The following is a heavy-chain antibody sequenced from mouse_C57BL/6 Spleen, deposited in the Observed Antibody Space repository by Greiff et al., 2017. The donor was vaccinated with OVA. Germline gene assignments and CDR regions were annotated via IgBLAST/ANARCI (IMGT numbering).Heavy chain of an antibody. V-gene: IGHV1-85*01. D-gene: IGHD3-3*01. Sequence: QVHVKQSGPELVKPGASVKLSCKASGYTFTSYDINWVKQRPGQGLEWIGWIYPRDGSTKYNEKFKGKATLTVDTSSSTAYMELHSLTSEDSAVYFCASQGDSFLWGQGTTLTVSS. CDR1: GYTFTSYD. CDR3: ASQGDSFL. J-gene: IGHJ2*01. CDR2: IYPRDGST.